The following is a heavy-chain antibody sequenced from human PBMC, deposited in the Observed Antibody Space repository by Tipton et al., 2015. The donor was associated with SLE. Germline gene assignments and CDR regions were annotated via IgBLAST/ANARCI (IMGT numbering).Heavy chain of an antibody. CDR3: ARQGSSGWYNEGWFDP. D-gene: IGHD6-19*01. CDR1: GYSFTSYW. CDR2: IYPGDSDT. Sequence: QSGAEVKKPGESLKISCKGSGYSFTSYWIGWVRQMPGKGLEWMGIIYPGDSDTRYSPSFQGQVTISADKSISTAYLQWSSLKASDTAMYYCARQGSSGWYNEGWFDPWGQGTLVTVSS. V-gene: IGHV5-51*01. J-gene: IGHJ5*02.